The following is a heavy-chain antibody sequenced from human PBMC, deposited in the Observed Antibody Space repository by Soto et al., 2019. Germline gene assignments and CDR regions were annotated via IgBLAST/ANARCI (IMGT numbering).Heavy chain of an antibody. Sequence: QVQLVESGGGVVQPGRSLRLSCAASGFTFSTYGTHWVRQAPGKGLEWVAVISRDGGTKYYADSVKGRFTISRDNSRNTLFLEMNSLRGDDMAVYYCTGEVASGYWGQGTLVTVSS. CDR3: TGEVASGY. CDR2: ISRDGGTK. CDR1: GFTFSTYG. V-gene: IGHV3-30*03. D-gene: IGHD2-8*02. J-gene: IGHJ4*02.